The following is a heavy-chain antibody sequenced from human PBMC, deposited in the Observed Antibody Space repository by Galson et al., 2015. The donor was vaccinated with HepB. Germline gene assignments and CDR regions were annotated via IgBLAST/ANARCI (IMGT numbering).Heavy chain of an antibody. CDR2: IWYDGSKK. J-gene: IGHJ4*02. D-gene: IGHD3-16*01. CDR3: ARDGGGSSPDY. CDR1: GFTFSSYG. Sequence: SLRLSCAASGFTFSSYGMHWVRQAPGKGLEWVALIWYDGSKKYYADSAKGRFTISRDNSKNTLYLQMNSLRAEDTAVYFCARDGGGSSPDYWGQGTLVTVSS. V-gene: IGHV3-33*01.